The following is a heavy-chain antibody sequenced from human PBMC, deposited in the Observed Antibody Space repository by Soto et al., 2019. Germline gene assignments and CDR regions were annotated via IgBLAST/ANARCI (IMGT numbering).Heavy chain of an antibody. CDR3: AKGDYGDYEDEYYFDY. CDR2: ISGSGGST. V-gene: IGHV3-23*01. Sequence: GGSLRLSCAASGFTFSSYAMSWVRQAPGKGLEWVSAISGSGGSTYYADSVKGRFTISRDNSKSTLYLQMNSLRAEDTAVYYCAKGDYGDYEDEYYFDYWGQGTLVTVSS. CDR1: GFTFSSYA. D-gene: IGHD4-17*01. J-gene: IGHJ4*02.